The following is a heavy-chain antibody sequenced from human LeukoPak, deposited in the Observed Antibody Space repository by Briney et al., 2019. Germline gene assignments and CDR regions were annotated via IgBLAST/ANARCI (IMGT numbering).Heavy chain of an antibody. V-gene: IGHV1-18*04. CDR2: ISPYNDYT. Sequence: ASVTVSCKASGYTFTNYGISWVRQAPGQGLEWMGWISPYNDYTNYAQKLQGRVTMTTDTSTSTGYMELRSLRSDDTAVYYCARWYCSSTSCYAGVFDMWGQGTMVTVSS. D-gene: IGHD2-2*01. J-gene: IGHJ3*02. CDR1: GYTFTNYG. CDR3: ARWYCSSTSCYAGVFDM.